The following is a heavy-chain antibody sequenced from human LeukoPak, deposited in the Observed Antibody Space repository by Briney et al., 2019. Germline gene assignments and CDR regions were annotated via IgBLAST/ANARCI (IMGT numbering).Heavy chain of an antibody. V-gene: IGHV1-2*02. CDR1: GYTFNGYY. J-gene: IGHJ5*02. D-gene: IGHD2-21*02. Sequence: ASVKVSCKSSGYTFNGYYMHWVRQAPGQGLEWMGWINPNSGGTNYAQKFQGRVTMTRDTSISTAYMELSRLRSDDTAVYYCARDPIVVVTAIPNWFDPWGQGTLVTVSS. CDR2: INPNSGGT. CDR3: ARDPIVVVTAIPNWFDP.